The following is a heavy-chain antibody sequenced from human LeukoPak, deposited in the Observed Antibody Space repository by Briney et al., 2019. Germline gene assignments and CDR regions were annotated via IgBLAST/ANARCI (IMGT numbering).Heavy chain of an antibody. CDR3: AKEQEDGHFDY. J-gene: IGHJ4*02. CDR1: GFTFSSYA. CDR2: ISGSGGST. Sequence: GGSLRLSCSASGFTFSSYALIWVRQAPGKGLEWVSGISGSGGSTYSADSVKGRFTTSRDNPKNTLYLQMNSLRAEDTAVYYCAKEQEDGHFDYWGQGTLVTVSS. V-gene: IGHV3-23*01.